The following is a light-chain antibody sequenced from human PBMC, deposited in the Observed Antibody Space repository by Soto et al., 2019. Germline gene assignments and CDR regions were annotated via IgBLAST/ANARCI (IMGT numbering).Light chain of an antibody. J-gene: IGKJ2*01. CDR2: DAA. CDR1: QSISSW. V-gene: IGKV1-5*01. Sequence: DIPMTQSPSTLSASVGDRVTITCRASQSISSWLAWYQQKPGIAPKLLIYDAASLESGVPSRFSGSGSGTEFTLTISSLQPDDFATYYCQQYNSYPYTFGQGTKLEIK. CDR3: QQYNSYPYT.